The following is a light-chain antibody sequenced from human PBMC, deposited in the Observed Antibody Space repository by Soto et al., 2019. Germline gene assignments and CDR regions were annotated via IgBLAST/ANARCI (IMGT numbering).Light chain of an antibody. Sequence: QSVLTQPPSVSAAPGQKVTISCSGSSSNIGGNSVSWYQQLPGTAPKLLIYDDNKRPSGIPDRFSGAKSGTSATLGITGFQTGDEADYYCGSWDSSLSAYVFGTGTKV. CDR2: DDN. CDR1: SSNIGGNS. V-gene: IGLV1-51*01. CDR3: GSWDSSLSAYV. J-gene: IGLJ1*01.